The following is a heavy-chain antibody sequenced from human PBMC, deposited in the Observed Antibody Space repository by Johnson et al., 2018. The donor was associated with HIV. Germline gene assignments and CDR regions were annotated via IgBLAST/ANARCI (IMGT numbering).Heavy chain of an antibody. CDR1: GFTFSSYG. D-gene: IGHD3-3*01. J-gene: IGHJ3*02. CDR2: ISYDGSNK. V-gene: IGHV3-30*19. Sequence: VQLVESGGGVVQPGRSLRLSCAASGFTFSSYGMHWVRQAPGKGLEWVAVISYDGSNKYFTDSVRGRFTISRDNSKNTLSLQLNSRRAEDTAVYYCAKDRRVYDIWSGSSYDAFDIWGQGTMVTVSS. CDR3: AKDRRVYDIWSGSSYDAFDI.